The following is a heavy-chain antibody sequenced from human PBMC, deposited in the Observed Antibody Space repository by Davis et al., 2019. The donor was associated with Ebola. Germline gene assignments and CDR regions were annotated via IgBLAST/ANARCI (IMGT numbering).Heavy chain of an antibody. CDR1: GYTFTSYG. CDR2: ISAYNGNT. J-gene: IGHJ6*04. Sequence: ASVKVSCKASGYTFTSYGISWVRQAPGQGLEWMGWISAYNGNTNYAQKLQGRVTMTTDTSTSTAYMELRSLRSDDTAVYYCARLRAALGSYYYYGMDVWGKGTTVTVSS. CDR3: ARLRAALGSYYYYGMDV. V-gene: IGHV1-18*01. D-gene: IGHD2-15*01.